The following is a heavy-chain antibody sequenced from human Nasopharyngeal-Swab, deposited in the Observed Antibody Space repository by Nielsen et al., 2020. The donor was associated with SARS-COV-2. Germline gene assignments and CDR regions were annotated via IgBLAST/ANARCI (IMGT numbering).Heavy chain of an antibody. CDR1: GGSISSYY. Sequence: SETLSLTCTVSGGSISSYYWSWIRQPPGKGLEWIGYIYYSGSTNYNPSLKSRVTISVDTSKNQFSLKLSSVTAADTAVYYCARDSVAGSSSAYYYYGTDVWGQGTTVTVSS. V-gene: IGHV4-59*13. CDR3: ARDSVAGSSSAYYYYGTDV. CDR2: IYYSGST. D-gene: IGHD6-6*01. J-gene: IGHJ6*02.